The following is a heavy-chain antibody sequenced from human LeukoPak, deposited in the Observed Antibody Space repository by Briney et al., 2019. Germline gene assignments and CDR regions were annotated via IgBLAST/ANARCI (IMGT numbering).Heavy chain of an antibody. J-gene: IGHJ4*02. CDR2: ISGSGGST. D-gene: IGHD4/OR15-4a*01. Sequence: GGPLRLSCAASGFTFSNYAMSWVRQAPGKGLEWVSVISGSGGSTYYADSVKGRFTISRDNSKNTLYLQMNSLRAEDTAVYYCARRAGAYSHPYDYWGQGTLVTVSS. CDR1: GFTFSNYA. V-gene: IGHV3-23*01. CDR3: ARRAGAYSHPYDY.